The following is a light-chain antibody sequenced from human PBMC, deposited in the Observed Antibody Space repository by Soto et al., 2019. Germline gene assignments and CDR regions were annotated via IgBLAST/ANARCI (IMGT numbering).Light chain of an antibody. J-gene: IGKJ2*01. CDR1: QTIKSY. V-gene: IGKV1-39*01. CDR2: AAS. Sequence: DIQVTQSPYSLSASVGERVTITCRASQTIKSYLNWYQLTPGKAPKLLIFAASSLKSGFPSRFSGHGSATDFTLTINDLQPEDFATYYCQQSCTSARTFGPGTRLEI. CDR3: QQSCTSART.